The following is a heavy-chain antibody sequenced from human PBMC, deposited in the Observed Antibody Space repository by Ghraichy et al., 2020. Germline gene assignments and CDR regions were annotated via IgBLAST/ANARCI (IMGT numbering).Heavy chain of an antibody. CDR3: ANEGDIVATGVEFL. Sequence: GESLNISCAASGFTFSSYAMSWVRQAPGKGLEWVSAISGSGGSTYYADSVKGRFTISRDNSKNTLYLQMNSLRAEDTAVYYCANEGDIVATGVEFLWGQGTLVTVSS. CDR1: GFTFSSYA. D-gene: IGHD5-12*01. CDR2: ISGSGGST. J-gene: IGHJ4*02. V-gene: IGHV3-23*01.